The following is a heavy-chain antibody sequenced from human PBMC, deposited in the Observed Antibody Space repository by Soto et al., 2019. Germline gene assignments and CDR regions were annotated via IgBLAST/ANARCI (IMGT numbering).Heavy chain of an antibody. CDR2: IYPGDSDT. CDR1: GYSFTSYW. V-gene: IGHV5-51*01. Sequence: EVQLVQSGAEVKKPGESLKISCKGSGYSFTSYWIGWVRQMPGKGLEWMGIIYPGDSDTRYSPSFQGQVTISADKSISTAYLQWSSLKAAETAMYYCERHAVSSSIPGRYYYYGMDVWGQGTTVTVSS. CDR3: ERHAVSSSIPGRYYYYGMDV. D-gene: IGHD6-13*01. J-gene: IGHJ6*02.